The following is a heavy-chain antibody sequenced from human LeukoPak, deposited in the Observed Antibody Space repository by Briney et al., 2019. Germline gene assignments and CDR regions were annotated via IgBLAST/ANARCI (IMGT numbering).Heavy chain of an antibody. Sequence: PGGSLRLSCAAFGFTFSIYAMHWVRQAPGKGLEYVSAITSNGGSACYANSVKGRFTISRDNSKNTLYLQMGSLRAEDMAVYYCARGRLASTATTTYDYWGQGTLVTVSS. V-gene: IGHV3-64*01. J-gene: IGHJ4*02. CDR3: ARGRLASTATTTYDY. CDR1: GFTFSIYA. CDR2: ITSNGGSA. D-gene: IGHD4-17*01.